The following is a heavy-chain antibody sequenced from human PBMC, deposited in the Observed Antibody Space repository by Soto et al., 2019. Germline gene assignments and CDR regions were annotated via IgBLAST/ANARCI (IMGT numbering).Heavy chain of an antibody. CDR3: ANGRYTLDP. J-gene: IGHJ5*02. Sequence: EVQLLESGGGLVQPGGSLRLSCAASGFTISSYAMTWVRQAPGKGLEWVSDISDSGASTYYADSVKGRFTISRDNSRNTLYLQMNSLRVEDTAVYYCANGRYTLDPWGQGTLVTVSS. V-gene: IGHV3-23*01. D-gene: IGHD3-16*02. CDR2: ISDSGAST. CDR1: GFTISSYA.